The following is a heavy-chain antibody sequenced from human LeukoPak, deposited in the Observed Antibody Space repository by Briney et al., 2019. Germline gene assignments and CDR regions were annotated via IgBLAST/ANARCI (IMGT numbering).Heavy chain of an antibody. Sequence: GGTLRLSCAASGFIFSIYGMHWVRQAPGKGLEWVAVISYDGSNKYYADSVKGRFTISRDNSKNTLFLQLNSLRAEDTAVYYCAKDPRRMARLITFGGGRPYYFDYWGQGTLVTVSS. CDR3: AKDPRRMARLITFGGGRPYYFDY. D-gene: IGHD3-16*01. J-gene: IGHJ4*02. CDR1: GFIFSIYG. CDR2: ISYDGSNK. V-gene: IGHV3-30*18.